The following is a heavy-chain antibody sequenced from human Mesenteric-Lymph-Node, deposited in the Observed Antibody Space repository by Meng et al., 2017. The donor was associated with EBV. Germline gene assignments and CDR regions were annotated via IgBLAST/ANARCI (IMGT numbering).Heavy chain of an antibody. V-gene: IGHV4-4*02. Sequence: QWSAPGLLKPSGTLSLTGAVSGGSISPTHWWSWVRQTPGKGLEWIGEIFHRGNTNYNAALKSRVTISVDKSGNQFSLKLSSVTAADTAVYYCARHEDSSSWYDYWGQGTLVTASS. CDR2: IFHRGNT. D-gene: IGHD6-13*01. CDR1: GGSISPTHW. CDR3: ARHEDSSSWYDY. J-gene: IGHJ4*02.